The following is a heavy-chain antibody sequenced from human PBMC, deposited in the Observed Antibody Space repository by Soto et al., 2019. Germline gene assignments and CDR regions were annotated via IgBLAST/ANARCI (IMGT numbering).Heavy chain of an antibody. J-gene: IGHJ6*02. CDR3: ATPPRGIFGVVIPYYYYGMDV. D-gene: IGHD3-3*01. Sequence: SVKVSCKASGGTFSSYAISWVRQAPGQGLEWMGGIIPIFGTANYAQKFQGRVTITADESTSTAYMELSSLRSEDTAVYYCATPPRGIFGVVIPYYYYGMDVWGQGTTVTVSS. V-gene: IGHV1-69*13. CDR1: GGTFSSYA. CDR2: IIPIFGTA.